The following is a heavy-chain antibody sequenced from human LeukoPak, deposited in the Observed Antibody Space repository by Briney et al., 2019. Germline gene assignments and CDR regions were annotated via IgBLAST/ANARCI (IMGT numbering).Heavy chain of an antibody. J-gene: IGHJ3*02. CDR1: EFTFRSYD. CDR2: ISYDGSNK. V-gene: IGHV3-30*18. D-gene: IGHD3-16*01. CDR3: AKDVRGDAFDI. Sequence: PGRSLRLSCVASEFTFRSYDMHWVRQAPGKGLGWVAVISYDGSNKDYADSVKGRFTISRDNTKNTLFLQMNSLRAEDTAVYYCAKDVRGDAFDIWGQGTMVTVSS.